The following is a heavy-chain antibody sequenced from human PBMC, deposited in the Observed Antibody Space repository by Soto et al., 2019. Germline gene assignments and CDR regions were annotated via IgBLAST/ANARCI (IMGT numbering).Heavy chain of an antibody. D-gene: IGHD3-22*01. Sequence: EVQLVESGGGLVKPGGSLRLSCAASGFTFSNAWMNWVRQAPGKGLEGVGRIKSKTDGGTTDYAEPVKGRFTISRDDSKHTMYLQMNSLKTEDTAVYYCTTTHPNDDSSGRYFDYWGQGTLVTVSS. CDR2: IKSKTDGGTT. CDR3: TTTHPNDDSSGRYFDY. V-gene: IGHV3-15*07. CDR1: GFTFSNAW. J-gene: IGHJ4*02.